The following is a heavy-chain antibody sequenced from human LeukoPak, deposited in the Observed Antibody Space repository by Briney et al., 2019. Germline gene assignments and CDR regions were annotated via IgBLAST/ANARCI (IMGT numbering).Heavy chain of an antibody. Sequence: SVKVSCKASGYTFTSYYMHWVRQAPGQGLEWMGGIIPIFGTANYAQKFQGRVTITADESTSTAYMELSSLRSEDTAVYYCAREVLLWFGETPQDYYYYYGMDVWGQGTTVTVSS. CDR3: AREVLLWFGETPQDYYYYYGMDV. CDR2: IIPIFGTA. D-gene: IGHD3-10*01. J-gene: IGHJ6*02. CDR1: GYTFTSYY. V-gene: IGHV1-69*13.